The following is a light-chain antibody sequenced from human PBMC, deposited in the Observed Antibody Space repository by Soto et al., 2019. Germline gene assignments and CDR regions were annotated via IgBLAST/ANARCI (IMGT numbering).Light chain of an antibody. CDR1: NIGSKG. CDR3: QVWDSSSDHVV. CDR2: YDS. Sequence: SYELTQPPSVSVAPGKTARITCGGNNIGSKGVHWYQQKPGQAPVLVIYYDSDRASGIPERFSGSNSGNTATLTISRVDAGDEADYYCQVWDSSSDHVVFGGGTKVTVL. V-gene: IGLV3-21*04. J-gene: IGLJ2*01.